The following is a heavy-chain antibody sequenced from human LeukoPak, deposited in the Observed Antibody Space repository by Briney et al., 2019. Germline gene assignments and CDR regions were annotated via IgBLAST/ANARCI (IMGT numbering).Heavy chain of an antibody. CDR1: GGSISSHY. Sequence: SETLSLTCTVSGGSISSHYWSWIRQPPGKGLEWIGYIYYSGSTNYNPSLKSRVTISVDTSKNQFSLKLSSVTAADTAVYYCARESHIVVVTAIRSFDYWGQGTLVTVSS. V-gene: IGHV4-59*11. J-gene: IGHJ4*02. CDR3: ARESHIVVVTAIRSFDY. CDR2: IYYSGST. D-gene: IGHD2-21*02.